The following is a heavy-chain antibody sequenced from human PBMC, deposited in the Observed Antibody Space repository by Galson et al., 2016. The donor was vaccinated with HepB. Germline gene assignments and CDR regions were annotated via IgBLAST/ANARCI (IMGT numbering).Heavy chain of an antibody. CDR2: INAGHGNT. J-gene: IGHJ6*02. CDR1: GYTFKNYA. CDR3: ARSYTYGPFYGLDV. D-gene: IGHD5-18*01. Sequence: SVKVSCKAPGYTFKNYAVHWVRQAPGQGLEWMGWINAGHGNTKYSQKFQGTVAFTRDASASTAYMELSSLRSQDTAEYYCARSYTYGPFYGLDVWGQGTTVTV. V-gene: IGHV1-3*01.